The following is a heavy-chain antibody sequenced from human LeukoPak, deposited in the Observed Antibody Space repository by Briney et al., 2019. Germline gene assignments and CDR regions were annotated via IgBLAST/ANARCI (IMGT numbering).Heavy chain of an antibody. Sequence: GGSLRLSCAASRFTFSSYAMSWARQAPGKGLEWVSAISGSGGSTYYADSVKGRFTISRDNSKYTLSLQMSSLRAEDTAVYYCARASGGTCYSGVDYWGQGTLVTVSS. CDR1: RFTFSSYA. J-gene: IGHJ4*02. V-gene: IGHV3-23*01. CDR2: ISGSGGST. CDR3: ARASGGTCYSGVDY. D-gene: IGHD2-15*01.